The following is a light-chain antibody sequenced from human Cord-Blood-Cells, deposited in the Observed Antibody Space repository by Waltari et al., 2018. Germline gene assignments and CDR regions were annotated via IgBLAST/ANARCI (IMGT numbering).Light chain of an antibody. CDR2: DAS. V-gene: IGKV1-33*01. CDR1: QDISNY. CDR3: QQYDNLPIFT. J-gene: IGKJ3*01. Sequence: DIQMNQSPSSLSASVGDRVPITCQASQDISNYLNWYQQKTGKAPKLLIYDASNLETGVPSRFSGSGSGTDFTFTISSLQPEDIATYYCQQYDNLPIFTFGPGTKVDIK.